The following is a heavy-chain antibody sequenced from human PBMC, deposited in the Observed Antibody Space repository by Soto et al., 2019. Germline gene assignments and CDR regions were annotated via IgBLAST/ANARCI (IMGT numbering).Heavy chain of an antibody. D-gene: IGHD3-22*01. CDR3: ARAEDSSAYYPHAFDI. V-gene: IGHV3-74*01. Sequence: EVQLVESGGGLVQPGGSLRLSCAASGSTLTNYWMHWVRQVPGKGLVWVARTYKDESRTSYADSVKGRFTISRDSVKNTLYLQMNSLSVEDTAVYYCARAEDSSAYYPHAFDIWGQGTMVTVSS. CDR1: GSTLTNYW. J-gene: IGHJ3*02. CDR2: TYKDESRT.